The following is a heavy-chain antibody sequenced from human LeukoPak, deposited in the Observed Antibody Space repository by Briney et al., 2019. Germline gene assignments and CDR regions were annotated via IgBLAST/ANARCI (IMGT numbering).Heavy chain of an antibody. CDR3: ARSMVRGVLYFQH. CDR1: GGSIIISNYY. D-gene: IGHD3-10*01. Sequence: SETLSLTCTVSGGSIIISNYYWAWIRQPPGKGLEWIGSFSYSGTTYYNPSLKSRVTISVDTSKNQFSLKLNSVTAADTAVYYCARSMVRGVLYFQHWGQGTLVTVSS. J-gene: IGHJ1*01. CDR2: FSYSGTT. V-gene: IGHV4-39*07.